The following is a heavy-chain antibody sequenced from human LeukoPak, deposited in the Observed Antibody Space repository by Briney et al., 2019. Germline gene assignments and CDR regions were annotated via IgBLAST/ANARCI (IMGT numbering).Heavy chain of an antibody. V-gene: IGHV3-48*01. J-gene: IGHJ4*02. CDR1: GYIFSLYA. D-gene: IGHD3-3*01. Sequence: PGGSLRLSCAASGYIFSLYAMNWVRQAPGKGLEWIAYINDRSNAIYYADSVKGRFTVSRDNSKSSLYLQMTDLRAGDTAVYYCAKDYTSLGVVYFDSWGQGTLVTVSS. CDR3: AKDYTSLGVVYFDS. CDR2: INDRSNAI.